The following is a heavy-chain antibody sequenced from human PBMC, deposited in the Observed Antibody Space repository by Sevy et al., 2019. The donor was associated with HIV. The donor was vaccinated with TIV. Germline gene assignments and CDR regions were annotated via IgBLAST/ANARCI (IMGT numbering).Heavy chain of an antibody. CDR2: IQYDGTNK. V-gene: IGHV3-30*02. CDR3: AKREKHWVINSYYYPMDV. J-gene: IGHJ6*02. CDR1: GFTFSTHA. Sequence: GGSLRLSCAAFGFTFSTHAMHWVRQAPGKGLEWVAFIQYDGTNKYYSDSVKGRFTISRDNSKNTVYLQMNSLRADDTAVYYCAKREKHWVINSYYYPMDVWGQGTTVTVSS. D-gene: IGHD7-27*01.